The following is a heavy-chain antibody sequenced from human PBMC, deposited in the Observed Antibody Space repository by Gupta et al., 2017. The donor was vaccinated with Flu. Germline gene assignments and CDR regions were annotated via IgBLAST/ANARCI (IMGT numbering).Heavy chain of an antibody. V-gene: IGHV4-39*01. CDR3: ARQYRKPVIVVVPAARNRPFDY. D-gene: IGHD2-2*01. J-gene: IGHJ4*02. CDR1: GGPISSSSYY. Sequence: HLQLQESGPGLVKPSETLSLTCTVSGGPISSSSYYWGWIRQPPGKGLEWIGSIYYSGSTYYNPSLKSRVTISVDTSKNQFSLKLSSVTAADTAVYYCARQYRKPVIVVVPAARNRPFDYWGQGTLVTVSS. CDR2: IYYSGST.